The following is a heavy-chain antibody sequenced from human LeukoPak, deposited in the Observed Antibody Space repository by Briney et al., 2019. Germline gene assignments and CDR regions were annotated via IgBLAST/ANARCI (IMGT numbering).Heavy chain of an antibody. Sequence: SETLSLTCTVSGGSISGYYWSWIRQPAGKGLEWIGRLCTSGSTNYSPSLKSRVTMSVDTSKSKFALKLSSVTAADTAVYYCARGPTYGSGSFIDYWGQGTLVTVSS. D-gene: IGHD3-10*01. CDR2: LCTSGST. V-gene: IGHV4-4*07. CDR1: GGSISGYY. CDR3: ARGPTYGSGSFIDY. J-gene: IGHJ4*02.